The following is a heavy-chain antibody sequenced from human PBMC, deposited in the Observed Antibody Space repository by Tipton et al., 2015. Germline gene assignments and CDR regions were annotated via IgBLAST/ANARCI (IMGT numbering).Heavy chain of an antibody. Sequence: TLSLTCTVSGGSLSTSTYYWDWIRQPPGKGLEWIGSIYYTGSTNYNPSLKTRVSISMETFRNQFSLQLTSVTAADTAVYFCARDLFGEGAFDYWGHGTLVTVSS. D-gene: IGHD1-26*01. J-gene: IGHJ4*01. CDR2: IYYTGST. CDR3: ARDLFGEGAFDY. CDR1: GGSLSTSTYY. V-gene: IGHV4-39*07.